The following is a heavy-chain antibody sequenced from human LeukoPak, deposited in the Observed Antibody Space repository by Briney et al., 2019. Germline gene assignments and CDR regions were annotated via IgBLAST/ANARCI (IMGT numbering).Heavy chain of an antibody. CDR2: IYHSGST. Sequence: SPSETLSLTCAVSGGSISSGGYSWSWIRQPPGKGLEWIGYIYHSGSTYYNPSLKSRVTISVDTSKNQFSLKLSSVTAADTAVYYCARNFVAIGGYYFDYWGQGTLVTVSS. J-gene: IGHJ4*02. V-gene: IGHV4-30-2*05. CDR3: ARNFVAIGGYYFDY. D-gene: IGHD3-9*01. CDR1: GGSISSGGYS.